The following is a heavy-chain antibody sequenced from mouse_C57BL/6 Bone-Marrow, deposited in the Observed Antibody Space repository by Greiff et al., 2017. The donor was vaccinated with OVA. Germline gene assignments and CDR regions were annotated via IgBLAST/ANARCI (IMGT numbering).Heavy chain of an antibody. J-gene: IGHJ2*01. D-gene: IGHD1-1*01. CDR2: IHPNSGST. V-gene: IGHV1-64*01. Sequence: VKLKQPGAELVKPGASVKLSCKASGYTFTSYWMHWVKQRPGQGLEWIGMIHPNSGSTNYNEKFKSKATLTVDKSSSTAYMQLSSLTSEDSAVYYCARSHYGSRDYFDYWGQGTTLTVSS. CDR3: ARSHYGSRDYFDY. CDR1: GYTFTSYW.